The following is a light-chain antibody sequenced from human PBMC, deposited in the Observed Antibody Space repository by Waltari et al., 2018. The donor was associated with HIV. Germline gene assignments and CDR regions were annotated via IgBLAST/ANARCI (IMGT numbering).Light chain of an antibody. CDR2: GNN. J-gene: IGLJ2*01. Sequence: QSVLTQPPSASGTPGQTVIISCSGTNSKIGNNYIYWYQQLPGATPKLLIYGNNQRPAGVPDRFSGSKSGTSASLAIRGLRPEDEADYYCAAWDDSLSGRVVFGGGTKLTVL. CDR3: AAWDDSLSGRVV. CDR1: NSKIGNNY. V-gene: IGLV1-47*01.